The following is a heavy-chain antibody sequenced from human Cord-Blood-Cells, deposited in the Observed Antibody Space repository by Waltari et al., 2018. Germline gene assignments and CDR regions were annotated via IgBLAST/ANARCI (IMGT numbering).Heavy chain of an antibody. D-gene: IGHD6-13*01. Sequence: QVQLQEPGPGLVKPSETLSLTCTVSGGSISSYYWSWIRQPPGKGLEWIGYIYYSGSTNYNPSLKSRVTISVDTSKNQFSLKLSSVTAADTAVYYCARHVGIAAAGFDYWGQGTLVTVSS. CDR1: GGSISSYY. V-gene: IGHV4-59*08. CDR3: ARHVGIAAAGFDY. CDR2: IYYSGST. J-gene: IGHJ4*02.